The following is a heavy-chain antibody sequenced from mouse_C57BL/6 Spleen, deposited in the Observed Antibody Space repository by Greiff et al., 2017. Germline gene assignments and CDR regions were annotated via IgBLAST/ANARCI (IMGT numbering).Heavy chain of an antibody. Sequence: EVQLQQSGAELVRPGASVKLSCTASGFNIKDDYMHWVKQRPEQGLEWIGWIDPENGDTEYASKFQGKATITADTSSNTAYLQLSSLTSEDSAVYYCASEAYSKGGLGYWGQGTTLTVSS. CDR3: ASEAYSKGGLGY. J-gene: IGHJ2*01. CDR1: GFNIKDDY. V-gene: IGHV14-4*01. CDR2: IDPENGDT. D-gene: IGHD2-5*01.